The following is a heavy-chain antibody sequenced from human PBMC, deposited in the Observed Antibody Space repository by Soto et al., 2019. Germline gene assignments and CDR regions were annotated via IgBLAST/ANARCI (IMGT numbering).Heavy chain of an antibody. CDR3: ARGLILWFGELSRRGGYYDYMDV. J-gene: IGHJ6*03. CDR2: INDSGNI. CDR1: GGSFSGYQ. V-gene: IGHV4-34*02. D-gene: IGHD3-10*01. Sequence: QVQLQQWGAGLLKPSETLSLTCAVYGGSFSGYQWTWLRQTPERGLEWIGEINDSGNINYNPSLKSRGTILADTAKKQISLRLSSVTAADTAVYYCARGLILWFGELSRRGGYYDYMDVWGKGTTVTVSS.